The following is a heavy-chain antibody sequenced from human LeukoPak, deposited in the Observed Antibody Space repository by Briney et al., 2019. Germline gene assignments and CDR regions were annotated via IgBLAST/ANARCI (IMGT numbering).Heavy chain of an antibody. J-gene: IGHJ6*02. CDR1: GGSISSYY. Sequence: NSSETLSLTCTVSGGSISSYYWSWIRQPPGKGLEWIGYIYYSGSTNYNPSLKSRVTISVDTSKNQFSLKLSSVTAADTAVYYCARQNTAMVEEVYYYYGMDVWGQGTTVTVSS. CDR3: ARQNTAMVEEVYYYYGMDV. D-gene: IGHD5-18*01. CDR2: IYYSGST. V-gene: IGHV4-59*08.